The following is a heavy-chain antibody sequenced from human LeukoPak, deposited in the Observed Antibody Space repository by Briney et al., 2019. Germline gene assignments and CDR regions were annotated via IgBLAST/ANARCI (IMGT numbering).Heavy chain of an antibody. V-gene: IGHV3-53*01. Sequence: GGSLRLSCAASGFSVSKNYMSWVRQPPGKGLEWVSVLYSGGSTYYADSVKGRFTISRDNSRNTLYLQMKNPRAEDTAVYYCARDLLSDSSGYFGYWGQGTLVTVSS. D-gene: IGHD3-22*01. J-gene: IGHJ4*02. CDR1: GFSVSKNY. CDR3: ARDLLSDSSGYFGY. CDR2: LYSGGST.